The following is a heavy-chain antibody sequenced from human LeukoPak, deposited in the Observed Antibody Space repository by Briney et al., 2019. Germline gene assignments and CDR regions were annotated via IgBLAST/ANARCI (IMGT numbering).Heavy chain of an antibody. CDR3: AELGITMIGGV. CDR2: ISSSGSTI. J-gene: IGHJ6*04. V-gene: IGHV3-48*03. CDR1: GFTFSSYA. D-gene: IGHD3-10*02. Sequence: GGSLRLSCAVSGFTFSSYAMSWVRQAPGKGLEWVSYISSSGSTIYYAESVEGRFTISRDNAKNSLYLQMNSLRAEDTAVYDCAELGITMIGGVWGKGTTVTISS.